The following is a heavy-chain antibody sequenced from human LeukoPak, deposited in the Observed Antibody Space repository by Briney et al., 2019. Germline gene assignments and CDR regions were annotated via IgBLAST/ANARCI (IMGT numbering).Heavy chain of an antibody. CDR1: VYTFNTYH. D-gene: IGHD3-10*01. CDR2: ISAYNGNT. CDR3: AREGSYYDSSGNYYNEDHYFDY. V-gene: IGHV1-18*01. J-gene: IGHJ4*02. Sequence: ASVKVSCKASVYTFNTYHINWVRQAPGQGLEWMGWISAYNGNTNYAQKLQGRVTMTTDTSTTTAYMELRSLKSDDTALYYCAREGSYYDSSGNYYNEDHYFDYWGQGTLVTVSS.